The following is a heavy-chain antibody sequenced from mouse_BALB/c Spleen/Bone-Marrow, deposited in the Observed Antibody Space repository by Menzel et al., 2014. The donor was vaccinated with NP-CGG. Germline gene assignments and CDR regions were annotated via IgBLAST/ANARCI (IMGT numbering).Heavy chain of an antibody. CDR2: ISDGVSYA. D-gene: IGHD2-13*01. CDR3: ARAPPYDFYAMDY. J-gene: IGHJ4*01. V-gene: IGHV5-4*02. Sequence: VQLKESGGGLVKPGGSLKLSCAASGFTFSDYYMFWVRQTPEKRLEWVAIISDGVSYAYYPDSVKGRFTISRDNARNNLYLQMSSLKSEDTAMYYCARAPPYDFYAMDYWGQGTSVTVSS. CDR1: GFTFSDYY.